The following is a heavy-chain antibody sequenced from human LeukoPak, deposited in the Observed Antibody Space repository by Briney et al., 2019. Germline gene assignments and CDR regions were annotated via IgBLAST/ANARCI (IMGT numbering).Heavy chain of an antibody. CDR2: IYYSGST. D-gene: IGHD3-3*01. J-gene: IGHJ4*02. CDR1: GGSISSSSYY. CDR3: ARHSLEPTYYDFWSGYYHGHFDY. Sequence: SETLSLTCTVSGGSISSSSYYWGWIRQPPGKGLEWIGSIYYSGSTYYNPSLKSRVTISVDTSKNQFSLKLSSVTAADTAVYYCARHSLEPTYYDFWSGYYHGHFDYWGQGTLVTVSS. V-gene: IGHV4-39*01.